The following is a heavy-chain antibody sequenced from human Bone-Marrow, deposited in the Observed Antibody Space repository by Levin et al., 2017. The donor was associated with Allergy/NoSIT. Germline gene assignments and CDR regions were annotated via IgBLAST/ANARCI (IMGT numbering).Heavy chain of an antibody. J-gene: IGHJ4*02. CDR3: AKVHSSSFYYFDY. CDR1: GFTFSSYG. CDR2: ISYDGSNK. Sequence: GGSLRLSCAASGFTFSSYGMHWVRQAPGKGLEWVAVISYDGSNKYYADSVKGRFTISRDNSKNTLYLQMNSLRAEDTAVYYCAKVHSSSFYYFDYWGQGTLVTVSS. D-gene: IGHD6-13*01. V-gene: IGHV3-30*18.